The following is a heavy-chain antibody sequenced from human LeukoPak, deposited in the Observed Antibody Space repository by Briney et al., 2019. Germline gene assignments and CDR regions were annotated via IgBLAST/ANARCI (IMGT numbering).Heavy chain of an antibody. V-gene: IGHV1-2*02. D-gene: IGHD6-19*01. CDR1: GFTFNAYN. J-gene: IGHJ4*02. Sequence: ASVKVSCMASGFTFNAYNIHWVRQAPGQGLEWMGWINPKSGGANYAQKFQGRVTMTWDTSISTAYMELSRLRSDDTAVYYCARDEPSIAVAGSNHFDYWGQGTLVTVSS. CDR2: INPKSGGA. CDR3: ARDEPSIAVAGSNHFDY.